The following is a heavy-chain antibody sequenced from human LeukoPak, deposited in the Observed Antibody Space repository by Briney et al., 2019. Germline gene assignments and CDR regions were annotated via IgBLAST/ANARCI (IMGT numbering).Heavy chain of an antibody. CDR1: AFTLSSYY. CDR2: ISSSSSTI. Sequence: PGGSLRLSCVPSAFTLSSYYMKWVRQAPGKGLEWVSYISSSSSTIFYADSVKGRFTISRDNAKNSLYLQLNSLSVEDTAVYCCDRGKVVVRATLIYYCGQATLVTVSS. J-gene: IGHJ4*02. D-gene: IGHD2-15*01. CDR3: DRGKVVVRATLIYY. V-gene: IGHV3-48*01.